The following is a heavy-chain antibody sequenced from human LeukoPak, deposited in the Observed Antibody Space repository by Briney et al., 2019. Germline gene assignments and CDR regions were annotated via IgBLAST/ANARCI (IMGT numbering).Heavy chain of an antibody. CDR2: INPNSGGT. Sequence: ASVKVSCXASGYTFTGYYMHWVRQAPGQGLEWMGRINPNSGGTNYAQKFQGRVTMTRDTSISTAYMELSRLRSDDTAVYYCARLYGSGSYYNFHYFDYWGQGTLVTVSS. CDR1: GYTFTGYY. V-gene: IGHV1-2*06. CDR3: ARLYGSGSYYNFHYFDY. D-gene: IGHD3-10*01. J-gene: IGHJ4*02.